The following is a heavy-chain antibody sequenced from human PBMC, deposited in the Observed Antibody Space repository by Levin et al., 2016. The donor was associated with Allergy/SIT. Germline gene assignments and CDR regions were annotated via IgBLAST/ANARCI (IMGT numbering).Heavy chain of an antibody. CDR2: ISAYNGNT. CDR3: ARDGHSSGWSHPGTYYFDY. Sequence: WVRQAPGQGLEWMGWISAYNGNTNYAQKLQGRVTMTRDTSISTAYMELSRLRSDDTAVYYCARDGHSSGWSHPGTYYFDYWGQGTLVTVSS. D-gene: IGHD6-19*01. V-gene: IGHV1-18*01. J-gene: IGHJ4*02.